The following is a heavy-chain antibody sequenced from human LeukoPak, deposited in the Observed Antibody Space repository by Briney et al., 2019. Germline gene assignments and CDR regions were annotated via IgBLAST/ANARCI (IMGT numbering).Heavy chain of an antibody. D-gene: IGHD3-10*01. CDR1: GFTFSSYA. CDR2: ISGSGGST. Sequence: QPGGSLRLSCAASGFTFSSYAMSRVRQAPGKGLEWVSAISGSGGSTYYADSVKGRFTISRDNSKNTLYLQMNSLRAEDTAVYYCAKDLLWFGELSGWFDPWGQGTLVTVSS. J-gene: IGHJ5*02. V-gene: IGHV3-23*01. CDR3: AKDLLWFGELSGWFDP.